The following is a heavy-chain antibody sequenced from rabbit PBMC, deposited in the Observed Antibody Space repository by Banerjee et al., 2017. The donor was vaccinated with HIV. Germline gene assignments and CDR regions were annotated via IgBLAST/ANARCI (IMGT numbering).Heavy chain of an antibody. CDR2: IDTNTGNT. D-gene: IGHD7-1*01. V-gene: IGHV1S40*01. J-gene: IGHJ4*01. CDR3: ARDPGYGTTYLDL. Sequence: QQLVESGGGLVKPGASLTLTCTASGFSFSSFYYMYWVRQAPGKGLEWIGFIDTNTGNTVYASWAKGPFTISKTSSTTVTLQMTSLTAADTATYFCARDPGYGTTYLDLWGPGTLVTVS. CDR1: GFSFSSFYY.